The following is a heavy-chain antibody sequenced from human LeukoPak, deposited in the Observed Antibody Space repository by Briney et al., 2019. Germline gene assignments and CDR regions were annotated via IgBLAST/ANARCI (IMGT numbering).Heavy chain of an antibody. Sequence: GGSLRLSCAASGFTFSGYGMHWVRQAPGKGLEWVSLIYSGGSTYYADSVKGRFTISRDNSNNTVYLQMNSLRAEDTAVYYCARAPSNAHFDYWGQGTLVTVSS. D-gene: IGHD3-3*02. CDR2: IYSGGST. J-gene: IGHJ4*02. V-gene: IGHV3-NL1*01. CDR1: GFTFSGYG. CDR3: ARAPSNAHFDY.